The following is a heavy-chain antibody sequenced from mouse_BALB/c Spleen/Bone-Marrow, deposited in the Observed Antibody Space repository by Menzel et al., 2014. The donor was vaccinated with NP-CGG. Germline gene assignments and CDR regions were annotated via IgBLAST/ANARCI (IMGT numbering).Heavy chain of an antibody. CDR1: GFTFSSYG. Sequence: DVHLVESGGDLVKPGGSLKLSCAASGFTFSSYGMSWVRQTPDKRLEWVATISSGGSYTYYPDSVKGRFTISRDNAKNTLYLQMSSLKSEDTAMYYCARPYDSGAGFAYWGQGTLVTVSA. CDR3: ARPYDSGAGFAY. CDR2: ISSGGSYT. D-gene: IGHD2-4*01. V-gene: IGHV5-6*01. J-gene: IGHJ3*01.